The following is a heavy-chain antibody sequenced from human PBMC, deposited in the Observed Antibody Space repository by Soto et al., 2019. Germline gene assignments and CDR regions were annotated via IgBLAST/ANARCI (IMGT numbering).Heavy chain of an antibody. CDR1: GGSFSGYY. V-gene: IGHV4-34*01. CDR3: ARGRRSSGWTFDE. Sequence: PSETLSLTCAVYGGSFSGYYWSWIRQPPGKGLEWIGEINHSGSTNYNPSLKSRVTISVDTSKNQFSLKLSSVTAADTAVYYGARGRRSSGWTFDEWGQGTLVTVSS. D-gene: IGHD6-19*01. CDR2: INHSGST. J-gene: IGHJ4*02.